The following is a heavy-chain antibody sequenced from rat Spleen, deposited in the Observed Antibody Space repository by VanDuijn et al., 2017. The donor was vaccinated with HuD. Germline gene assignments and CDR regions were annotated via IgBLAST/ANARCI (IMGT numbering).Heavy chain of an antibody. CDR3: ARAGYLRDWYFDF. CDR2: ISYDGSNT. J-gene: IGHJ1*01. D-gene: IGHD2-2*01. CDR1: GFTFSNYG. V-gene: IGHV5-29*01. Sequence: EVQLVESGGGLVQPGRSLKLSCAASGFTFSNYGMAWVRQTPTMGLEWVATISYDGSNTYYRDSVKGRFTISRDNAENTLFLQMDSLRSEDTATYYCARAGYLRDWYFDFWGPGTMVAVSS.